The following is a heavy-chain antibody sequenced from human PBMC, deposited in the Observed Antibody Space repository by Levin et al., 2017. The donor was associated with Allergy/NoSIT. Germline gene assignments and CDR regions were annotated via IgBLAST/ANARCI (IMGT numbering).Heavy chain of an antibody. CDR2: ISSSGSTI. CDR1: GFTFSSYE. J-gene: IGHJ5*02. D-gene: IGHD6-19*01. CDR3: ARDSRSGWFRRNWFDP. V-gene: IGHV3-48*03. Sequence: GGSLRLSCAASGFTFSSYEMNWVRQAPGKGLEWVSYISSSGSTIYYADSVKGRFTISRDNAKNSLYLQMNSLRAEDTAVYYCARDSRSGWFRRNWFDPWGQGTLVTVSS.